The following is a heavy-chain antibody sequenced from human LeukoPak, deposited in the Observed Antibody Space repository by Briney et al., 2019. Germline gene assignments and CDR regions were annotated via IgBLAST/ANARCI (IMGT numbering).Heavy chain of an antibody. CDR3: AKDIGPYSSGWYDFQH. D-gene: IGHD6-19*01. Sequence: PGGSLRLSCAASGFTFSSYAMSWVRQAPGKGLEWVSAISGSGGSTYYADSVKGRFTISRDNSKNTLYLQMNSLRAEDTAVYYCAKDIGPYSSGWYDFQHWGQGTLVTVSS. CDR2: ISGSGGST. V-gene: IGHV3-23*01. CDR1: GFTFSSYA. J-gene: IGHJ1*01.